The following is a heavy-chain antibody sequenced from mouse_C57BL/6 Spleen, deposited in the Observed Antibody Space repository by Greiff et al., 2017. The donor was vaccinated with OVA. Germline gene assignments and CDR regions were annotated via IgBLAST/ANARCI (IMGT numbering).Heavy chain of an antibody. J-gene: IGHJ4*01. CDR2: IDPSDSYT. CDR3: ARWRPHYYSMDY. CDR1: GYTFTSYW. Sequence: QVQLKQPGAELVKPGASVKLSCKASGYTFTSYWMQWVKQRPGQGLEWIGEIDPSDSYTNYNQKFKGKATLTVDTSSSTAYMQLSSLTSEDSAVYYCARWRPHYYSMDYWGQGTSVTVSS. V-gene: IGHV1-50*01.